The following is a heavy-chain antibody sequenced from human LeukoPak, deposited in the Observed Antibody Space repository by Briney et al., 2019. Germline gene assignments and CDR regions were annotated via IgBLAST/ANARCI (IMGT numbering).Heavy chain of an antibody. CDR2: INHSGST. V-gene: IGHV4-34*01. D-gene: IGHD3-10*01. J-gene: IGHJ4*02. Sequence: PSVTLSLTCTGYGGSFSAYYWTWIRQSPGKGLEWIGEINHSGSTNNNPSLQSRVTISVDTSKNQFSLKLDSVTAADTAVHYCARGSRGVRGVLDYWGQGTLVTVSS. CDR3: ARGSRGVRGVLDY. CDR1: GGSFSAYY.